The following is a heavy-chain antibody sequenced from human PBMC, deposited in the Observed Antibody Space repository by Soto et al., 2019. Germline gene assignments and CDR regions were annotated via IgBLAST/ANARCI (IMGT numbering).Heavy chain of an antibody. CDR3: ARGAGTTGGPGPYYYYYGMDV. D-gene: IGHD1-1*01. J-gene: IGHJ6*02. CDR1: GDSVSSNSAA. Sequence: QSQTLSLTCAISGDSVSSNSAAWNWIRQSPSRGLEWLGRTYYRSKWYNDYAVSVKSRITINPDTSKNQFSLQLNSVTPEDTAVYYCARGAGTTGGPGPYYYYYGMDVWGQGTTVTVSS. CDR2: TYYRSKWYN. V-gene: IGHV6-1*01.